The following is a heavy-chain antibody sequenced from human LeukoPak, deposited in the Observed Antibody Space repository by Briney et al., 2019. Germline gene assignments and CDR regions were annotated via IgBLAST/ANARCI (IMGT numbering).Heavy chain of an antibody. V-gene: IGHV4-34*01. CDR2: INHSGST. CDR3: ARGSDSSGWYVAGWFDP. D-gene: IGHD6-19*01. Sequence: SETLSLTCAVYGGSFSGYYWSWIRQPPGKGLEWIGEINHSGSTNYNPSLKSRVTISVDTSKNQFSLKLSPVTAADTAVYYCARGSDSSGWYVAGWFDPWGQGTLVTVSS. CDR1: GGSFSGYY. J-gene: IGHJ5*02.